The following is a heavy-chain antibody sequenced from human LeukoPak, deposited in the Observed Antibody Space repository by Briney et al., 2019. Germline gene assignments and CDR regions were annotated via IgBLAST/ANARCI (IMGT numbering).Heavy chain of an antibody. CDR2: IHPRDSDT. Sequence: GESLKISCKTSGYIFTTYWIGWVRQMPGKGLEGMGIIHPRDSDTRDSPSFQGQVTISVDKSISTAYLQWNSLKASDTAIYYCARLYGGSGLGYFDYWGQGTLVTASS. CDR1: GYIFTTYW. J-gene: IGHJ4*02. V-gene: IGHV5-51*01. CDR3: ARLYGGSGLGYFDY. D-gene: IGHD1-26*01.